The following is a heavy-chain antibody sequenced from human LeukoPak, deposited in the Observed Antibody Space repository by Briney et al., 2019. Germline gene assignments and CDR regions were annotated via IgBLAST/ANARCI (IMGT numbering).Heavy chain of an antibody. Sequence: SETLSLTCTVSGGSISSGSYYWSWIRQPAGKGLEWIGRIYTSGSTNYNPSLKSRVTISVDTSKNQFSLKLSSVTAADTAVYYCASSGWKGGWFDPWGQGTLVTVSS. D-gene: IGHD6-19*01. J-gene: IGHJ5*02. CDR3: ASSGWKGGWFDP. CDR2: IYTSGST. CDR1: GGSISSGSYY. V-gene: IGHV4-61*02.